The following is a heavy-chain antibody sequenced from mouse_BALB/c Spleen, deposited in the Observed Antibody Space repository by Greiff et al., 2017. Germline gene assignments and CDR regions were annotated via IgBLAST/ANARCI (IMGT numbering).Heavy chain of an antibody. Sequence: VQLQQSGAELARPGASVKLSCKASGYTFTSYWMQWVKQRPGQGLEWIGAIYPGDGDTRYTQKFKGKATLTADKSSSTAYMQLSSLASEDSAVYYCAREARLRAMDYWGQGTSVTVSS. CDR2: IYPGDGDT. V-gene: IGHV1-87*01. CDR3: AREARLRAMDY. CDR1: GYTFTSYW. D-gene: IGHD1-2*01. J-gene: IGHJ4*01.